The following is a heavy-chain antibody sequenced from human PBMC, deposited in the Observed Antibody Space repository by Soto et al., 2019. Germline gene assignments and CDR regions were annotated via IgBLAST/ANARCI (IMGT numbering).Heavy chain of an antibody. D-gene: IGHD2-15*01. CDR3: AHSLREDSYSGGSCNYFDY. CDR2: VFWDDDK. Sequence: QIIVKEAGPTLVKPTQTLMLTCSFCGFSGNADGVGVGWFRQPPGGTLEWLAMVFWDDDKRYSSSLKNILAINKDFNRIQVVLTVTNVDPVDTATNYCAHSLREDSYSGGSCNYFDYRGQRTMVTVTS. CDR1: GFSGNADGVG. J-gene: IGHJ4*02. V-gene: IGHV2-5*02.